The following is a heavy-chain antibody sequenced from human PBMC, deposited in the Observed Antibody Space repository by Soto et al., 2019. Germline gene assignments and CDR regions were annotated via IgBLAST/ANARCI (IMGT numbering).Heavy chain of an antibody. J-gene: IGHJ5*02. CDR3: AKNQGVELVPLATVDWFDP. CDR1: GFIFENFG. CDR2: ISGGGFKK. V-gene: IGHV3-23*01. Sequence: PGGSLRLSCAASGFIFENFGMSWVRQAPGKGLEWISSISGGGFKKYYADSMKGRFTISRDNSKSTVYLELNNLSAEDTVVYHCAKNQGVELVPLATVDWFDPWGQGSVVTVSS. D-gene: IGHD1-26*01.